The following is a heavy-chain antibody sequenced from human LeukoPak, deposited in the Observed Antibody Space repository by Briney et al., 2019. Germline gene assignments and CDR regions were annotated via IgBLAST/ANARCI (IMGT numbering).Heavy chain of an antibody. CDR2: INPSSGNT. Sequence: GGSLRLSCAASGFTLTKHAMSWVRQAPGKGLEWVSSINPSSGNTYYADSVKGRFTISGDYSKNTLYLQMNSLRAEDTAVYYCAKEHMAAAVYYFDYWGQGTLVTVSS. J-gene: IGHJ4*02. D-gene: IGHD2-15*01. CDR1: GFTLTKHA. CDR3: AKEHMAAAVYYFDY. V-gene: IGHV3-23*01.